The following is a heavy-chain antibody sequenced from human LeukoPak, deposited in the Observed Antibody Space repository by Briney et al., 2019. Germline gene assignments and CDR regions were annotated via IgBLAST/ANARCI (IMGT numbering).Heavy chain of an antibody. J-gene: IGHJ4*02. Sequence: GASVKVSCKASGYTFTSYGISWVRQAPGQGLEWMGWISAYNGNTNYAQKLQGRVTMTRDMSTSTVYMELSSLRSEDTAVYYCARPYDILTGYYRPFDYWGQGTLVTVSS. V-gene: IGHV1-18*01. CDR2: ISAYNGNT. D-gene: IGHD3-9*01. CDR1: GYTFTSYG. CDR3: ARPYDILTGYYRPFDY.